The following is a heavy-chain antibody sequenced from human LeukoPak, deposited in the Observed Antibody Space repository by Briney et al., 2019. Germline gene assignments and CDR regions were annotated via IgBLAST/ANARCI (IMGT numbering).Heavy chain of an antibody. CDR3: ARHYHDSTASYSYFDY. CDR1: GYSFTSYW. CDR2: IYPGDSNT. J-gene: IGHJ4*02. Sequence: GESLKISCKGSGYSFTSYWIGWVRQMPGKGLEWMGIIYPGDSNTRYSPSFQGQVTISADKSISTAYLQWSSLKASDTAMYFCARHYHDSTASYSYFDYWGQGTLVTVSS. D-gene: IGHD3-22*01. V-gene: IGHV5-51*01.